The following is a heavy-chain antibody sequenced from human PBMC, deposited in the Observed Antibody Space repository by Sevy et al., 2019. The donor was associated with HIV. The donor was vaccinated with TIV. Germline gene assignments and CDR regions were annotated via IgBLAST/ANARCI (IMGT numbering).Heavy chain of an antibody. V-gene: IGHV3-30*02. D-gene: IGHD2-15*01. J-gene: IGHJ4*02. CDR3: TKDHCSGASCYRGRFDF. CDR2: VEFDGKIK. Sequence: GGSLRLSCAASGFTFSSYGMHWVRQAPGKGLDWVAFVEFDGKIKNYVDSVKGRFTISRDNSKNTIFLQMHNLRTEDTAVYYCTKDHCSGASCYRGRFDFWGQGTLVTVSS. CDR1: GFTFSSYG.